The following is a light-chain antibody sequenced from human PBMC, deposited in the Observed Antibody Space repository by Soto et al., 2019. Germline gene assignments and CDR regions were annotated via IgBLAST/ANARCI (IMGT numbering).Light chain of an antibody. J-gene: IGKJ4*01. CDR2: AAS. V-gene: IGKV1-39*01. CDR3: QQSYSTPRT. CDR1: RTITNS. Sequence: DIQLTQSPSSLSASVGDRVTITCRASRTITNSLNWYQQKPGKAPNLLIFAASSLQRGVPPRFSGSGFGTDFSLTITTLQPEDFATYYCQQSYSTPRTFGGGTKVDSK.